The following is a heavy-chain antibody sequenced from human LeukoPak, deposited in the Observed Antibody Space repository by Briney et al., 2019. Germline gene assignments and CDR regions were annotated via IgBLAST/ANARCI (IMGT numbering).Heavy chain of an antibody. J-gene: IGHJ4*02. CDR2: FDPEDGET. CDR1: GYTLTELS. D-gene: IGHD3-10*01. V-gene: IGHV1-24*01. Sequence: ASVKVSCKVSGYTLTELSMHWVRPAPGKGLEWMGGFDPEDGETIYAQKFQGRVTMTEDTSTDTAYMELSSLRSEDTAVYYCATVPQLITMVRGVTDYWGQGTLVTVSS. CDR3: ATVPQLITMVRGVTDY.